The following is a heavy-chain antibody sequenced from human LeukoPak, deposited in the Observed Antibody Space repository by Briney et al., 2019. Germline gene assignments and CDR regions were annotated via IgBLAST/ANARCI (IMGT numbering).Heavy chain of an antibody. CDR1: GFTFSNYH. Sequence: GGSLRLSCAASGFTFSNYHFHWVPQSAGKGLEWVSAIGVVGDTYYSGSVKGRFTISRESAKNSSYLQMNSLRDGDTAVYYCAREYCSGGNCAGGFYFDLWGRGTPVTVSS. CDR2: IGVVGDT. CDR3: AREYCSGGNCAGGFYFDL. V-gene: IGHV3-13*01. D-gene: IGHD2-15*01. J-gene: IGHJ2*01.